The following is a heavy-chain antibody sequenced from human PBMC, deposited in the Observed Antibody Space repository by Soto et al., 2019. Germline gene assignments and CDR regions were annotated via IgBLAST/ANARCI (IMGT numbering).Heavy chain of an antibody. V-gene: IGHV1-69*13. D-gene: IGHD6-19*01. Sequence: GASVKVSCKASRVAFSKFIVTWVRQAPGLGLEWVGGIIPIFGTANYAQKFQGRVTITADESTSTSYMEVSNLRSEDTAVYYCAKVRYSSPMGYYYGMDVWGQGTTVTAP. J-gene: IGHJ6*02. CDR1: RVAFSKFI. CDR2: IIPIFGTA. CDR3: AKVRYSSPMGYYYGMDV.